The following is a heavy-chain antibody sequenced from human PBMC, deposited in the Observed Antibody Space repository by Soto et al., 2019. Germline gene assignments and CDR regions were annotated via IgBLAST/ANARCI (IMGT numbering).Heavy chain of an antibody. CDR2: ISYDGSNK. J-gene: IGHJ3*02. CDR1: GFTFSSYG. V-gene: IGHV3-30*18. Sequence: LRLSCAASGFTFSSYGMHWVRQAPGKGLEWVAVISYDGSNKYYADSVKGRFTISRDNSKNTLYLQMNSLRAEDTAVYYCAKGRGMIVVVINLGDAFDIWGQGTMVTVSS. D-gene: IGHD3-22*01. CDR3: AKGRGMIVVVINLGDAFDI.